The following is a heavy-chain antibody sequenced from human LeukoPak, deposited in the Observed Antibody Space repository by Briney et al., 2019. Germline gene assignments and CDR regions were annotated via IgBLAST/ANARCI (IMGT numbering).Heavy chain of an antibody. CDR2: TYYSGST. J-gene: IGHJ4*02. CDR3: ARHSQRAGLDFDY. CDR1: GGSISSYY. D-gene: IGHD2-15*01. V-gene: IGHV4-59*08. Sequence: SETLSLTCTVSGGSISSYYWSWIRQPPGKRLEWIGYTYYSGSTNYNPSLKSRVTISIDTSKNQFYLKLSSVTAADTAVYYCARHSQRAGLDFDYWGQGTLVTVSS.